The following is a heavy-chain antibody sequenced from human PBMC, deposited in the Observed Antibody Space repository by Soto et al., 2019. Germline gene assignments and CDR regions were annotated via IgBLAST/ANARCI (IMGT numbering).Heavy chain of an antibody. J-gene: IGHJ5*02. D-gene: IGHD3-10*01. CDR3: ARDFSPRAGSYYNSFDP. CDR2: IIPILGIA. V-gene: IGHV1-69*08. CDR1: GGTFSSYT. Sequence: QVQLVQSGAEVKKPGSSVKVSCKASGGTFSSYTISWVRQAPGQGIEWMGRIIPILGIANYAQKFQGRVTITTDKSTSAAYMELSSLRSEDTAVYYCARDFSPRAGSYYNSFDPCGQGTLVTASS.